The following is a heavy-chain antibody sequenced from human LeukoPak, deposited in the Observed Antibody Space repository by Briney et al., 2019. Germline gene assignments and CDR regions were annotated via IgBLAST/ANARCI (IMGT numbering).Heavy chain of an antibody. V-gene: IGHV4-59*01. CDR1: GGSISSYY. J-gene: IGHJ3*02. Sequence: PSETLSLTCTVSGGSISSYYWSWIRQPPGKGLEWIGYIYYRGNTNYNPSLKSRVTISVDTSKNQFSLRLSSVTAADTAVYYCARSYCGGGSCGAFDIWGQGTMVTVSS. CDR2: IYYRGNT. D-gene: IGHD2-15*01. CDR3: ARSYCGGGSCGAFDI.